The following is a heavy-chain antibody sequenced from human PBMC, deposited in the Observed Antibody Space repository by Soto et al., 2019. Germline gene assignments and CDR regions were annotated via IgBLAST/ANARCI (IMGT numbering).Heavy chain of an antibody. V-gene: IGHV4-31*03. CDR3: PRPSTERTGLLHWFDP. J-gene: IGHJ5*02. CDR2: IYYSGST. CDR1: GGSISSGGYY. D-gene: IGHD4-17*01. Sequence: SETLSLTCTVSGGSISSGGYYWSWIRQHPGKGLEWIGYIYYSGSTYYNPSLKSRVTISVDTSKNQFSLKLSSVTAADTAVYYSPRPSTERTGLLHWFDPWGQGTLVTVSS.